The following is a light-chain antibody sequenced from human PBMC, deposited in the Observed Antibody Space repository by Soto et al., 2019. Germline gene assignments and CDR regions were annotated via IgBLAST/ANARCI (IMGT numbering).Light chain of an antibody. CDR1: QSVTSSF. J-gene: IGKJ1*01. Sequence: EIVLTQSPGTPSLSPGARATLSCRASQSVTSSFLAWYQQKAGQAPRLLIYGASSRATGVPDRFSGSGSGTDFSLTINRLEPEDFAVYYCQQYGSSPKTVGQGTKVDIK. CDR3: QQYGSSPKT. CDR2: GAS. V-gene: IGKV3-20*01.